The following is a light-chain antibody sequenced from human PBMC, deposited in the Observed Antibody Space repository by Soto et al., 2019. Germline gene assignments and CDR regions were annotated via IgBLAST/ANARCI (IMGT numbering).Light chain of an antibody. CDR3: NSYTTTSALV. J-gene: IGLJ1*01. CDR2: EVS. Sequence: QSVLTQPASVSGSPGQSITISCTGSSADIGSHDYVSWYQQHPGKVPKLIIYEVSKRPSGASDRFSGSKSGNAAYLSISGLQPEDEADCYCNSYTTTSALVFGTGTKVTVL. CDR1: SADIGSHDY. V-gene: IGLV2-14*01.